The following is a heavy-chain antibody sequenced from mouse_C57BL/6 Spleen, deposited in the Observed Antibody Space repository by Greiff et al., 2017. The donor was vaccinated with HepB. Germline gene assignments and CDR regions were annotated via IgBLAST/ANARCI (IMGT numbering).Heavy chain of an antibody. V-gene: IGHV1-55*01. CDR1: GYTFTSYW. Sequence: VKLQQPGAELVKPGASVKMSCKASGYTFTSYWITWVKQRPGQGLEWIGDIYPGSGSTNYNEKFKSKATLTVDTSSSTAYMQLSSLTSEDSAVYYCARMVYYSPDAYWGQGTLVTVSA. J-gene: IGHJ3*01. CDR3: ARMVYYSPDAY. CDR2: IYPGSGST. D-gene: IGHD2-12*01.